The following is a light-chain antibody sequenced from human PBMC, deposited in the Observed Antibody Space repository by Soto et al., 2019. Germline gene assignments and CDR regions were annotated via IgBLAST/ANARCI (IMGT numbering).Light chain of an antibody. CDR3: QQYGSLPKT. CDR2: GAF. V-gene: IGKV3-20*01. J-gene: IGKJ1*01. CDR1: QSVSNNY. Sequence: IVFTQSPCTLSLSPGERATLSCRASQSVSNNYLAWYQQKSGQAPRLLIYGAFSRANGIPVRFSGSASGTDFTLIISRLEPEDVAVYYCQQYGSLPKTFGQGTKVDI.